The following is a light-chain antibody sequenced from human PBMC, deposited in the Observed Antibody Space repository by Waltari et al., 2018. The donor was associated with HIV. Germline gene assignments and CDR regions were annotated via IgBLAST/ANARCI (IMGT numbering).Light chain of an antibody. CDR1: NIGSKN. J-gene: IGLJ2*01. V-gene: IGLV3-9*01. Sequence: SYELTQPLSVSVALGQTARITCGGNNIGSKNVHWSQQKPGKAPVLVIYRDSNRPAGMPEGFAGSNAGNTATRTISRAQAGDEADYSCQVLDRSTVVFGGGTKLTVL. CDR3: QVLDRSTVV. CDR2: RDS.